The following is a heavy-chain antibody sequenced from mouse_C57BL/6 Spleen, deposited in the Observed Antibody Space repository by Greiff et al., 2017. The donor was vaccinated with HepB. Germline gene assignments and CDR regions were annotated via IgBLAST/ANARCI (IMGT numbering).Heavy chain of an antibody. Sequence: QVQLKQSGPELVKPGASVKISCKASGYSFTSYYIHWVKQRPGQGLEWIGWIYPGSGNTKYNEKFKGKATLTADTSSSTAYMQLSSLTSEDSAVYYCARRSSYGYFDVWGTGTTVTVSS. CDR3: ARRSSYGYFDV. V-gene: IGHV1-66*01. CDR1: GYSFTSYY. D-gene: IGHD1-1*01. J-gene: IGHJ1*03. CDR2: IYPGSGNT.